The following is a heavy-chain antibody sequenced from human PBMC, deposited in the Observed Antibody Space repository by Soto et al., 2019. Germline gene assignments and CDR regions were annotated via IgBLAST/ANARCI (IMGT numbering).Heavy chain of an antibody. CDR3: AKRRGVGLTRSSFDY. J-gene: IGHJ4*02. D-gene: IGHD1-26*01. Sequence: QVQLVQSGAEVRKPGASVKVSCTASGYTFNRHYIQWVRQAHGQGLEWMGMIDPSGGYTNYAKKFQGRVTLTSDTYTSSVYMVLSSLRSEDKAVYYCAKRRGVGLTRSSFDYLGPGTLVFVSS. V-gene: IGHV1-46*02. CDR2: IDPSGGYT. CDR1: GYTFNRHY.